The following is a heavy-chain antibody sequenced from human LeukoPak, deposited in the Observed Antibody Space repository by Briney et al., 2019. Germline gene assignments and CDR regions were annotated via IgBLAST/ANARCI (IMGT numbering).Heavy chain of an antibody. CDR3: AREGTYYSSSSRFLDY. D-gene: IGHD6-6*01. CDR1: GFTFSSYA. CDR2: ISYDGSNK. V-gene: IGHV3-30*04. Sequence: PGGSLRLSCAASGFTFSSYAMHWVRRAPGKGLEWVAVISYDGSNKYYADSVKGRFTISRDNSKNTLYLQMNSLRAEDTAVYYCAREGTYYSSSSRFLDYWGQGTLVTVSS. J-gene: IGHJ4*02.